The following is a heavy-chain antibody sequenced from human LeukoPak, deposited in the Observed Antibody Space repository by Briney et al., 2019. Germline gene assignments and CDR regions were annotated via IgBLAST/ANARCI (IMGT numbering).Heavy chain of an antibody. CDR3: ARRAVAGRYYGMDV. V-gene: IGHV4-59*08. D-gene: IGHD6-19*01. CDR1: GGSIGSYY. J-gene: IGHJ6*02. Sequence: SETLSLTCTVSGGSIGSYYWSWIRQPPGKGLEWIGYIYYSGSTNYNPSLKSRVTISVDTSKNQFSLKLSSVTAADTAVYYCARRAVAGRYYGMDVWGQGTTVTVSS. CDR2: IYYSGST.